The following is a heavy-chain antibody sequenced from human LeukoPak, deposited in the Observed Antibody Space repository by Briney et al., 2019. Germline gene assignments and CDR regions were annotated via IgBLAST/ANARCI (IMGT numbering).Heavy chain of an antibody. Sequence: ASVKVSCKVSGYTLTELSMHWVRQAPGKGLEWMGGFDPEDGETIYAQEFQGRVTMTEDTSTDTAYMELSSLRSEDTAVYYCATSDDSSGYYVDYWGQGTLVTVSS. D-gene: IGHD3-22*01. J-gene: IGHJ4*02. CDR1: GYTLTELS. V-gene: IGHV1-24*01. CDR3: ATSDDSSGYYVDY. CDR2: FDPEDGET.